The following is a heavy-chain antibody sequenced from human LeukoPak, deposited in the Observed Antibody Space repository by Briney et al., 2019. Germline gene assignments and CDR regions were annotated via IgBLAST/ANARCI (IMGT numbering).Heavy chain of an antibody. D-gene: IGHD5-18*01. Sequence: SVKVSCKASGGTFSSYAISWVRQAPGQGLEWMGGIIPIFGTANYAQKFQGRVTITTDESTGTAYMELSSLRSEDTAVYYCARDRNTAMLEFDYWGQGTLVTVSS. V-gene: IGHV1-69*05. J-gene: IGHJ4*02. CDR1: GGTFSSYA. CDR2: IIPIFGTA. CDR3: ARDRNTAMLEFDY.